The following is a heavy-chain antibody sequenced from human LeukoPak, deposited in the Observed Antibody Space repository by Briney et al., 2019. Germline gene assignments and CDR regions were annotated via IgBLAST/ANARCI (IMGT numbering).Heavy chain of an antibody. V-gene: IGHV1-2*02. CDR1: GYTFTDYY. J-gene: IGHJ4*02. Sequence: ASVKVSCKASGYTFTDYYMHWVRQAPGQGLEWMGWINPNSGGTNYAQKFQGRVTMTRDTSISTAYMELSRLRSDDTAVYYCARGDYYDILTGYYLDFDYWGQGTLVTVSS. CDR3: ARGDYYDILTGYYLDFDY. D-gene: IGHD3-9*01. CDR2: INPNSGGT.